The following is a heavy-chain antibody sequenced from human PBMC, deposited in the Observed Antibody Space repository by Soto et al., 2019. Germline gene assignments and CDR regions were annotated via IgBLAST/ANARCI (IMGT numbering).Heavy chain of an antibody. CDR2: MYYTGST. Sequence: NPSETLSLTCTVSGGSISGSTDFWGWIRQPPGKGLEWIGTMYYTGSTYYNPSLKSRVTMSVDTSKNQFSLKLTSVTAADTAVYYCARRSSGVVNNWFDPWGQGALGTV. CDR3: ARRSSGVVNNWFDP. CDR1: GGSISGSTDF. J-gene: IGHJ5*02. V-gene: IGHV4-39*01. D-gene: IGHD3-3*01.